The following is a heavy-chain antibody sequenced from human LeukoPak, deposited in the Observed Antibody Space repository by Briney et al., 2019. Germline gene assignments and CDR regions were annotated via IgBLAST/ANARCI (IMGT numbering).Heavy chain of an antibody. J-gene: IGHJ3*01. D-gene: IGHD5-24*01. Sequence: SETLSLTCTVSGGSISRSDWWSWVRQSPGKGLEWIGEIFHSGSTKYNPSLKSRVTISVDKSKNQFSLNLTSVTAADTAMYYCARDASLQTGAFDVWGQGTMVTVSS. CDR3: ARDASLQTGAFDV. V-gene: IGHV4-4*02. CDR1: GGSISRSDW. CDR2: IFHSGST.